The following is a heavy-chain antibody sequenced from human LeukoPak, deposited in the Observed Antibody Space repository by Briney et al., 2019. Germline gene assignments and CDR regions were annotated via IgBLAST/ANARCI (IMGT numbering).Heavy chain of an antibody. D-gene: IGHD6-13*01. CDR1: GYTFTSYD. J-gene: IGHJ5*02. V-gene: IGHV1-18*01. CDR2: ISAYNGIT. CDR3: ARDSGSDSSNWYGKWLAP. Sequence: ASVKVSCKASGYTFTSYDINWVRQATGQGLEWMGWISAYNGITNYAQKLQDRVTMTTDTSTSTAYMELRSLTSDDTAVYYCARDSGSDSSNWYGKWLAPWGQGTLVTVSS.